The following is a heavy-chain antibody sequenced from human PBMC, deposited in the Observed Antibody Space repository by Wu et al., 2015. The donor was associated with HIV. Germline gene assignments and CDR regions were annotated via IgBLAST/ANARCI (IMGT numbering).Heavy chain of an antibody. J-gene: IGHJ4*02. V-gene: IGHV1-18*04. CDR2: ISAQNGNT. CDR1: GFIFTDYG. D-gene: IGHD3-22*01. CDR3: ARGHYYDSSSSPMY. Sequence: VQLEQSGGEVKKPGASVKVACKASGFIFTDYGINWVRQAPGQGLEWMGWISAQNGNTKYGQKFQGRVTMTTDTSLNTAYMELRSLRSDDTAVYFCARGHYYDSSSSPMYWGLGTLVTVSS.